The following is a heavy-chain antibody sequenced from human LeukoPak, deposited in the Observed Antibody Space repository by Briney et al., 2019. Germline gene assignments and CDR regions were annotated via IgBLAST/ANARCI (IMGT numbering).Heavy chain of an antibody. CDR2: ISSSGSTI. Sequence: GGSLRLSCAASGFTFSSYEMNWVRQAPGKGLEWVSYISSSGSTIYYADSVKGRFTISRDNAKNSLYLQMNSLRAEDTAVYYCARDLGGAAGAFDIWGQGTKVTVSS. V-gene: IGHV3-48*03. CDR3: ARDLGGAAGAFDI. J-gene: IGHJ3*02. CDR1: GFTFSSYE. D-gene: IGHD6-13*01.